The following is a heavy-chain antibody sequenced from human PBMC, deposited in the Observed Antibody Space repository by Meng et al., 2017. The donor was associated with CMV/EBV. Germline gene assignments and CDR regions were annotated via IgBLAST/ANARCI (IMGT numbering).Heavy chain of an antibody. D-gene: IGHD2-2*01. CDR2: IRYDGSNK. V-gene: IGHV3-30*02. Sequence: LSLTCAASGFTFSSYGMHWVRQAPGKGLEWVAFIRYDGSNKYYADSVKGRFTISRDNSKNTLYLQMNSLRAEDTAVYYCARDGGYCSSTSCYYYYGMDVWGQGTTVTVSS. CDR1: GFTFSSYG. J-gene: IGHJ6*02. CDR3: ARDGGYCSSTSCYYYYGMDV.